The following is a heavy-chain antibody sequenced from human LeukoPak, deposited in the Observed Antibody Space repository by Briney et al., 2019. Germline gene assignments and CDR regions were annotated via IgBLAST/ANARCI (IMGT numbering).Heavy chain of an antibody. CDR3: ARSSSQGFDYFDY. D-gene: IGHD3-10*01. Sequence: GGSLRLSCVASSFSFSDFWMSWVRQRPGKGLEWVATIKRFGSEKTYLDSVKGRFTISGDDSKSSLSLQMNNLGADDSGLYYCARSSSQGFDYFDYWGQGALVTVSS. CDR2: IKRFGSEK. CDR1: SFSFSDFW. V-gene: IGHV3-7*01. J-gene: IGHJ4*02.